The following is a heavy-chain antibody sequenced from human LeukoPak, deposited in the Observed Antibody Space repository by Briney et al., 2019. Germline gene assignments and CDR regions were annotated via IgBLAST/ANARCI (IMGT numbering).Heavy chain of an antibody. D-gene: IGHD2-2*02. V-gene: IGHV1-2*02. CDR3: ARDVGVDIVVVPAAIPVDP. CDR1: GYTFTGYY. Sequence: ASVKVSCKASGYTFTGYYMHWVRQAPGQGLEWMGCINPNSGGTNYAQKFQGRVTMTRDTSISTAYMELSRLRSDDTAVYYCARDVGVDIVVVPAAIPVDPWGQGTLVTVSS. J-gene: IGHJ5*02. CDR2: INPNSGGT.